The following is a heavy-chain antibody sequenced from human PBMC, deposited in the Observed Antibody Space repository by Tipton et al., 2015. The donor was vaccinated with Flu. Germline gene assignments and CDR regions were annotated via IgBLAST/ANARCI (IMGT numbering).Heavy chain of an antibody. V-gene: IGHV4-38-2*02. CDR2: IYHNGGT. D-gene: IGHD3-10*01. CDR3: ATTTYYYGSGSHDY. CDR1: GYSISSGYY. J-gene: IGHJ4*02. Sequence: GLVKPSETLSLTCTVSGYSISSGYYWGWIRQPPGKGLEWIGSIYHNGGTYYNPSLKSRVAISVDRSRNQFSLKLTSVTAADTAVYYCATTTYYYGSGSHDYWGQGTLVTVSS.